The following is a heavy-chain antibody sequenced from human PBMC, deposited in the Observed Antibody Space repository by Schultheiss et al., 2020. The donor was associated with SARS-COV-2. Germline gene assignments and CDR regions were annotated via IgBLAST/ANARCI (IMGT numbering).Heavy chain of an antibody. CDR3: AREMATIYFDY. CDR2: MNPNSGNT. CDR1: GYTFTGYY. D-gene: IGHD5-24*01. J-gene: IGHJ4*02. V-gene: IGHV1-8*02. Sequence: GESLKISCKASGYTFTGYYIHWVRQAPGQGLEWMGWMNPNSGNTGYAQKFQGRVTMTRNTSISTAYMELSSLRSEDTAVYYCAREMATIYFDYWGQGTLVTVSS.